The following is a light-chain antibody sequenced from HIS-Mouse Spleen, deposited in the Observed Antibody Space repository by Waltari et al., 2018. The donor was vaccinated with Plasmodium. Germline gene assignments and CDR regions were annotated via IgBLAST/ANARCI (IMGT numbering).Light chain of an antibody. CDR2: DVS. Sequence: QSALTQPRSVSGSPGPSVTISCTGPRSDVGGYHYDSWYHQHPGKAPKLMIYDVSKRPSGVPDRFSGSNSGNTASLTISGLQAEDEADYYCCSYAGSYTLVFGGGTKLTVL. V-gene: IGLV2-11*01. CDR1: RSDVGGYHY. CDR3: CSYAGSYTLV. J-gene: IGLJ2*01.